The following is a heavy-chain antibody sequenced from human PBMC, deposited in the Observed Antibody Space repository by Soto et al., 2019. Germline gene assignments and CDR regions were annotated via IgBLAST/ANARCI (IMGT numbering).Heavy chain of an antibody. CDR3: ARGGGTLGAFYI. V-gene: IGHV3-13*01. CDR1: GFTFSSYD. Sequence: GGSLRLSCAASGFTFSSYDTHWVRQATGKGLEWVSAIGTAGDTYYPGSVKGRFTISRENAKNSLYLQMNSLRAGDTAVYYCARGGGTLGAFYIWGQGTMVTVSS. J-gene: IGHJ3*02. CDR2: IGTAGDT. D-gene: IGHD7-27*01.